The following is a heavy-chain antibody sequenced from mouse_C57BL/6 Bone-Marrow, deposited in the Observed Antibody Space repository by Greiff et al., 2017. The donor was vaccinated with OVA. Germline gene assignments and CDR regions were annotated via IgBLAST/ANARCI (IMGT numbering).Heavy chain of an antibody. J-gene: IGHJ3*01. CDR1: GYTFTDYN. Sequence: EVKLQESGPELVKPGASVKMSCKASGYTFTDYNMHWVKQSHGKSLEWIGYINPNNGGTSYNQKFKGKATLTVNKSSSTAYMELRSLTSEDSAVYYCARGDYDYLAWFAYWGQGTLVTVSA. CDR2: INPNNGGT. V-gene: IGHV1-22*01. D-gene: IGHD2-4*01. CDR3: ARGDYDYLAWFAY.